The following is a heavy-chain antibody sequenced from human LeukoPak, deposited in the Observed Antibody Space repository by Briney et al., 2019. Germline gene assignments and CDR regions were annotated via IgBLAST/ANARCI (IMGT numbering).Heavy chain of an antibody. CDR1: GYTFTTFA. V-gene: IGHV1-18*01. Sequence: GASVKVSCKASGYTFTTFAISWVRQAPEQGLEWMGWISVYNGDTNYAQNLQGRVTMTTDTSTGTAYMELRSLRSDDTAVYYCARDPNFRSYYDYWGQGTLVTVSS. CDR3: ARDPNFRSYYDY. J-gene: IGHJ4*02. D-gene: IGHD2/OR15-2a*01. CDR2: ISVYNGDT.